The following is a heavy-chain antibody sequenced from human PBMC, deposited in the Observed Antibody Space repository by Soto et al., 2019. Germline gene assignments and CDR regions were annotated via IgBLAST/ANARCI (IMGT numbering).Heavy chain of an antibody. CDR2: LSFDGSNK. D-gene: IGHD3-16*01. Sequence: QVQLVESGGGVVQPGRSLRLSCAASGFTFSTYGIHWVRQAPGKGLEWVAVLSFDGSNKYYADSVKGRFTISRDNSKNMLYLEMNSLRAEDTAVYYCALVRGRWSDVDYWGQGTLVTVSS. CDR3: ALVRGRWSDVDY. V-gene: IGHV3-30*03. CDR1: GFTFSTYG. J-gene: IGHJ4*02.